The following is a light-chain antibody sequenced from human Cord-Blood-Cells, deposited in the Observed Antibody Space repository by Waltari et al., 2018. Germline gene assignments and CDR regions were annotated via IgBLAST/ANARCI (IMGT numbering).Light chain of an antibody. Sequence: DIQMTQSPSSLSASVGDRVTITCRASKSISSYLNWYQQKPGKAPKLLIYAASSLQSGVPSRFSGSGSGTDFTLTISSLQPEDFATYYCQQSYSTPVKYTFGQGTKLEIK. CDR3: QQSYSTPVKYT. J-gene: IGKJ2*01. CDR1: KSISSY. CDR2: AAS. V-gene: IGKV1-39*01.